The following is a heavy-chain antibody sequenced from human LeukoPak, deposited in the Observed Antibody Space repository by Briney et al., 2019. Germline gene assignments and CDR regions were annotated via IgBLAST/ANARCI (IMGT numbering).Heavy chain of an antibody. CDR3: AKLAGYYMAWFDP. Sequence: GGSLRLSCAASGFTFSDYYMSWIRQAPGKGLEWVSYISSSGSTIYYADSVKGRFTISRDNSKNTLYLQMNSLRAEDTAVYYCAKLAGYYMAWFDPWGQGTPVTVSS. D-gene: IGHD3-3*01. J-gene: IGHJ5*02. V-gene: IGHV3-11*01. CDR1: GFTFSDYY. CDR2: ISSSGSTI.